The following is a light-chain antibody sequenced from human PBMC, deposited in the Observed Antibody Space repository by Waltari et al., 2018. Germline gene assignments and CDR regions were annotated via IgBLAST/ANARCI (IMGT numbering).Light chain of an antibody. J-gene: IGKJ2*01. V-gene: IGKV3-20*01. CDR3: QQYSTPYT. CDR1: QSVRDNY. CDR2: DAS. Sequence: ETVLTQSPGTLSLSLGERATLSCRASQSVRDNYLAWYQQKPGQAPRLLIYDASSRATGIPDRFSGSGSGTDFTLTISRLEPEDFAVYYCQQYSTPYTFGQGTKLE.